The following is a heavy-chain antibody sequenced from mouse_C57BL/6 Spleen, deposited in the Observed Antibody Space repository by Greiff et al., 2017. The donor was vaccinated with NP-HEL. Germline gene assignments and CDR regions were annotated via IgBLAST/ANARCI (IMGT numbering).Heavy chain of an antibody. J-gene: IGHJ2*01. Sequence: EVMLVESRGGLVKPGGSLKLSCAASGFTFSDYGMHWVRQAPEKGLEWVAYISSGSSTIYYADTVKGRFTISRDNAKNTLFLQMTSLRSEDTAMYYCARPSFDYWGQGTTLTVSS. CDR3: ARPSFDY. CDR1: GFTFSDYG. V-gene: IGHV5-17*01. CDR2: ISSGSSTI.